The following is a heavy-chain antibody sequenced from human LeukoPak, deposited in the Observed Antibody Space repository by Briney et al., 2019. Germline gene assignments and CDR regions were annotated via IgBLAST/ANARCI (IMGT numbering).Heavy chain of an antibody. J-gene: IGHJ6*03. V-gene: IGHV3-13*03. CDR2: IGTAGDT. CDR1: GLTFSSYD. Sequence: GGSLRLSCAACGLTFSSYDMHWVRQATGKGLEWVSAIGTAGDTYYPGSVKGQFTISRENAKNSLYLQMNSLRAGDTAVYYCARDLYWGDYVWGSYRWSMDVWGKGTTVTVSS. CDR3: ARDLYWGDYVWGSYRWSMDV. D-gene: IGHD3-16*02.